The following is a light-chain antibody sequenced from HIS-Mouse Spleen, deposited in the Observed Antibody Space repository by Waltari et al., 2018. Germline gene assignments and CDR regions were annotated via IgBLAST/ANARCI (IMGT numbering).Light chain of an antibody. J-gene: IGLJ2*01. CDR1: SSDVGGYNY. Sequence: QSALTQPRSVSGSPGQSVTISCTGTSSDVGGYNYVSWYQQHPGKAPKLMIYDVLKRPSWVPDRFSGSKSGNTASLTISGLQAEDEADYYCCSYAGSYVVFGGGTKLTVL. CDR3: CSYAGSYVV. CDR2: DVL. V-gene: IGLV2-11*01.